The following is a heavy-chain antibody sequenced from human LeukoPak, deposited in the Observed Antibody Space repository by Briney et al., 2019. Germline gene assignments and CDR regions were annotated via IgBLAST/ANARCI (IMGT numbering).Heavy chain of an antibody. CDR2: IYYSGFT. CDR1: GDSISSYY. CDR3: AREGIVRTYDQ. Sequence: SETLSLTCTVPGDSISSYYWYWFRQPPGKELEWIACIYYSGFTHYNPSLKSRVTISLDTSKNQFSLRLSSVTAADTAVYYCAREGIVRTYDQWGQGTLVTVSS. V-gene: IGHV4-59*12. D-gene: IGHD2/OR15-2a*01. J-gene: IGHJ4*02.